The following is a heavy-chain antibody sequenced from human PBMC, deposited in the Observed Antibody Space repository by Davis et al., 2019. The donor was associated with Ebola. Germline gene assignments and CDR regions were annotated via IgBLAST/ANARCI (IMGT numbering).Heavy chain of an antibody. D-gene: IGHD2-2*01. CDR1: GYTFTSYY. V-gene: IGHV1-46*01. Sequence: ASVKVSCKASGYTFTSYYMHWVRQAPGQGLEWMGIINPSGGSTSYAQKFQGRVTMTRDTSTSTVYMELSSLRSEDTAVYYCARELIAIVVVPALFQHWGQGTLVTVSS. CDR3: ARELIAIVVVPALFQH. CDR2: INPSGGST. J-gene: IGHJ1*01.